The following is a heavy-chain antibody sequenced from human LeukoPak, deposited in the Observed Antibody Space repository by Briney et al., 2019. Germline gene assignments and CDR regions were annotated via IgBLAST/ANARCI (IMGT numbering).Heavy chain of an antibody. CDR1: GGSISSGVYY. CDR3: AREAVLLWFGESVDWFDP. V-gene: IGHV4-30-4*01. J-gene: IGHJ5*02. Sequence: PSQTLSLTCTVSGGSISSGVYYWSWIRQPPGKGLEWIGYIYYSGSTYYNPSLKSRVTISVDTSKNQFSLKLSSVTAADTAVYYCAREAVLLWFGESVDWFDPWGQGTLVTVSS. D-gene: IGHD3-10*01. CDR2: IYYSGST.